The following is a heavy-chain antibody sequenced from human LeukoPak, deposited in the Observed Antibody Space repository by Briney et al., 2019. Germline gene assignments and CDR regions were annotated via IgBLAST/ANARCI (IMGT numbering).Heavy chain of an antibody. Sequence: GVSLRLSCAASGFTFSSYSMNWVRQAPGKGLEWVSSIISSSSYIYYADSVKGRFTISRDNAKNSLYLQMNSLRAEDTAVYYCARDRYCSSTSCYSNWFDPWGQGTLVTVSS. CDR2: IISSSSYI. CDR3: ARDRYCSSTSCYSNWFDP. V-gene: IGHV3-21*01. J-gene: IGHJ5*02. D-gene: IGHD2-2*01. CDR1: GFTFSSYS.